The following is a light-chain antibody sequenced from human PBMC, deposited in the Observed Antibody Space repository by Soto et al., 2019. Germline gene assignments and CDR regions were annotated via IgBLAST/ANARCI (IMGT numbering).Light chain of an antibody. V-gene: IGLV2-8*01. J-gene: IGLJ3*02. CDR2: EVN. CDR3: TSYGGSDNLM. CDR1: SSDIGAYNY. Sequence: QSALTQPPSASGSPGQSVTISCTGTSSDIGAYNYVSWFEQHPGEAPKLIISEVNHRPSGVPDRFSGSKSGNTASLTVSGLQAEDEADYYCTSYGGSDNLMFGGGTKLTV.